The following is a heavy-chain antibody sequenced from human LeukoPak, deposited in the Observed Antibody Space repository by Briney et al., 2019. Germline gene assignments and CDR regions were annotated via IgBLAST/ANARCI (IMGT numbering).Heavy chain of an antibody. CDR1: GGSFSGYY. J-gene: IGHJ4*02. CDR2: INHSGST. V-gene: IGHV4-34*01. D-gene: IGHD3-22*01. Sequence: PSETLSLTCAVYGGSFSGYYWSWIRQPPGKGLEWIGEINHSGSTNYNPSLKSRVTISVDTSKNQFSLKLSSVTAADTAVYYCARAHGYYDSSGYWGYYFDYWGQGTLVTVSP. CDR3: ARAHGYYDSSGYWGYYFDY.